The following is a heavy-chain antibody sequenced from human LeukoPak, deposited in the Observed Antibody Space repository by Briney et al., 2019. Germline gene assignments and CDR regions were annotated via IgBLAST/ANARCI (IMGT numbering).Heavy chain of an antibody. Sequence: GGSLRLSCAASGFSFSNYAMSWVRQAPGKGLEWVSLISFGGGSTYYTDSVEGRFTISRDTSKNTLSLQMNSLRAEDTAVYYCARGVEPLAANTLAYWGQGTLVTVSS. J-gene: IGHJ4*02. V-gene: IGHV3-23*01. D-gene: IGHD1-14*01. CDR2: ISFGGGST. CDR1: GFSFSNYA. CDR3: ARGVEPLAANTLAY.